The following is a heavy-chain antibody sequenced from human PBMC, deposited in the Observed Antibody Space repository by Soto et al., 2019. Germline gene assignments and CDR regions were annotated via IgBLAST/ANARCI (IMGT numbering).Heavy chain of an antibody. J-gene: IGHJ4*02. Sequence: SETLSLTCTVSGGSISSSSHSWGWIRQPPGKGLEWIGNIYYSGSTYYNPSLKSRVTISVDTSKNQFSLKLSSVTAADTAVYYCARGPWTYGLECWGQGSLVTVSS. CDR2: IYYSGST. D-gene: IGHD1-1*01. V-gene: IGHV4-39*01. CDR3: ARGPWTYGLEC. CDR1: GGSISSSSHS.